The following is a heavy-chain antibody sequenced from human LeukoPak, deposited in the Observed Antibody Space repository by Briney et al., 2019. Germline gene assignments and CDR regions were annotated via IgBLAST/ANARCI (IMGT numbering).Heavy chain of an antibody. J-gene: IGHJ4*02. CDR2: ISCDGSNK. V-gene: IGHV3-30*04. CDR3: ARVDGSSSLRYFDY. Sequence: PGGSLRLSCAASGFTFSSYAMHWVRQAPGKGLEWVAVISCDGSNKYYADSVKGRFTISRDNSKNTLYLQMNSLRAEDTAVYYCARVDGSSSLRYFDYWGQGTLVTVSS. CDR1: GFTFSSYA. D-gene: IGHD6-6*01.